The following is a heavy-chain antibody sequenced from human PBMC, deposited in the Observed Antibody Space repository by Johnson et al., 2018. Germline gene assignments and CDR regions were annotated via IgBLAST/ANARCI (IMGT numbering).Heavy chain of an antibody. D-gene: IGHD6-13*01. CDR1: GYTFTNYG. Sequence: QVQLVQSGAEVKKPGASVKVSCKASGYTFTNYGFSWVRQAPGQGLEWMGWISAYNGNTHYAQKLPGRVTMTTGTSTSTAYMGLGSLRSDDTAVYFCVREGQRQQLTAVYFQYWGQGTLVTVAS. J-gene: IGHJ1*01. CDR2: ISAYNGNT. CDR3: VREGQRQQLTAVYFQY. V-gene: IGHV1-18*01.